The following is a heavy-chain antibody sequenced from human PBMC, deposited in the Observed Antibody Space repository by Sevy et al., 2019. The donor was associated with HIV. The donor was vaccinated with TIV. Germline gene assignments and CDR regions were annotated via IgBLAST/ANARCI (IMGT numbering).Heavy chain of an antibody. D-gene: IGHD2-8*01. CDR3: ARDHCTDGACFRSGYFDY. CDR2: ISFDGRNK. Sequence: GGSLKLSCAASGFTFADHAFHWVRQAPGKGLEWVAIISFDGRNKRLAESVKGRFTISRDDSKNTVYLQMTSLRPEDTAVYYCARDHCTDGACFRSGYFDYWGQGTLVTVSS. CDR1: GFTFADHA. V-gene: IGHV3-30*04. J-gene: IGHJ4*02.